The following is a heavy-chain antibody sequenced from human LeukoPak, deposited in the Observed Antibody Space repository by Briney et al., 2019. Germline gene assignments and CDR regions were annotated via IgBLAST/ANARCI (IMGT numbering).Heavy chain of an antibody. V-gene: IGHV4-4*07. D-gene: IGHD6-13*01. CDR2: IYPGGST. CDR1: GGSISSYY. Sequence: KPSETLSLTCTVSGGSISSYYWSWIRQPAGKGLEWIGRIYPGGSTNYNPSLKSRVTISVDTSKNQFSLKLSSVTAADTAVYYCARVPGYSSSWYYYYGMDVWGQGTTVTVSS. J-gene: IGHJ6*02. CDR3: ARVPGYSSSWYYYYGMDV.